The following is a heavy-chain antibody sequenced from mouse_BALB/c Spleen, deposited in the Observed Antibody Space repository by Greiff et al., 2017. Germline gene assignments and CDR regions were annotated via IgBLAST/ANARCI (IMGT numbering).Heavy chain of an antibody. D-gene: IGHD2-4*01. CDR2: INPGSGGT. Sequence: QVQLQQSGAELVRPGTSVKVSCKASGYAFTNYLIEWVKQRPGQGLEWIGVINPGSGGTNYNEKFKGKATLTADKSSSTAYMQLSSLTSDDSAVYFCARGKITTPYYYAMDYWGQGTSVTVSS. V-gene: IGHV1-54*01. CDR3: ARGKITTPYYYAMDY. J-gene: IGHJ4*01. CDR1: GYAFTNYL.